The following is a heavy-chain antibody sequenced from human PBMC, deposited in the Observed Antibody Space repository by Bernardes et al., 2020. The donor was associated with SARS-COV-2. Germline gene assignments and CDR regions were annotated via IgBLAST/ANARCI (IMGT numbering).Heavy chain of an antibody. J-gene: IGHJ6*02. CDR3: ARDVGWFGEPYSPYGMDV. Sequence: GGSLRLSCAASGFTFSSYAMSWVRQAPGKGLEWVSAISGSGGSTYYADSVKGRFTISRDNSKNTLYLQMNSLRAEDTAVYYCARDVGWFGEPYSPYGMDVWGQGTTVTVSS. V-gene: IGHV3-23*01. CDR1: GFTFSSYA. CDR2: ISGSGGST. D-gene: IGHD3-10*01.